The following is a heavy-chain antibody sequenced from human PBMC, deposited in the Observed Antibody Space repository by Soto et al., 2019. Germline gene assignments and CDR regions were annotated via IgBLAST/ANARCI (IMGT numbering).Heavy chain of an antibody. Sequence: PGWSLRLSCAASVFTFSSYAMHWVRQAPGKGLGGVAVISYDGSNKYYADSVRGRFTISRDNSKNTLYLQMNSLRAEDTAVYYCARDFRDIVVVVAASDAFDIWGQGTMVTVSS. CDR3: ARDFRDIVVVVAASDAFDI. J-gene: IGHJ3*02. CDR1: VFTFSSYA. V-gene: IGHV3-30-3*01. D-gene: IGHD2-15*01. CDR2: ISYDGSNK.